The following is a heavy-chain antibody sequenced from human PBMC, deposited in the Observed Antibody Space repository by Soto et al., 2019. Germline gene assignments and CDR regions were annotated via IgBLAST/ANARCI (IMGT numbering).Heavy chain of an antibody. V-gene: IGHV1-18*04. CDR3: ARERGYYYDSSGYGAKPIDY. Sequence: QVHLVQSGAEVKKPGASVKVSCKASGYTFTSYGISWVRQAPGQGLEWMGWISAYNGNTNYAQKLQGRVTMTTDTSTSTAYMELRSLRSDDTAVYYCARERGYYYDSSGYGAKPIDYWGQGTLVTVSS. CDR1: GYTFTSYG. D-gene: IGHD3-22*01. J-gene: IGHJ4*02. CDR2: ISAYNGNT.